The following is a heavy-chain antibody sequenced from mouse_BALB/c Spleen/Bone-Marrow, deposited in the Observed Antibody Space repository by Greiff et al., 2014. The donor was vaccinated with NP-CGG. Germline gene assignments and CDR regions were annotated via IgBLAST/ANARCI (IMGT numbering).Heavy chain of an antibody. CDR1: GFTFTDYY. Sequence: EVKLVESGGGLVQPGGSLRLSCATSGFTFTDYYMSWVRQPPGKALGWLGFIRNRANGYTTEYSASVKGRFTISRDNSQSILYLQMNTLRAEDSATYYCARDRGLLRFDYWGQGTTPTVSS. J-gene: IGHJ2*01. D-gene: IGHD2-3*01. V-gene: IGHV7-3*02. CDR2: IRNRANGYTT. CDR3: ARDRGLLRFDY.